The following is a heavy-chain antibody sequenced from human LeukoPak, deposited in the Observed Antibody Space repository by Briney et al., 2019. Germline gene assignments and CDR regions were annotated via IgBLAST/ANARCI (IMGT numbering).Heavy chain of an antibody. D-gene: IGHD3-22*01. CDR2: IIPIFGTA. Sequence: GASVKVSCKASGGTFSSYAISWVRQAPGQGLEWMGGIIPIFGTANYAQKFQGRVTITADESTSTAYMELSSLRSEDTAVYYCAIPYYDSSGYIGYYFDYWGQGTLVTVSS. V-gene: IGHV1-69*13. CDR1: GGTFSSYA. J-gene: IGHJ4*02. CDR3: AIPYYDSSGYIGYYFDY.